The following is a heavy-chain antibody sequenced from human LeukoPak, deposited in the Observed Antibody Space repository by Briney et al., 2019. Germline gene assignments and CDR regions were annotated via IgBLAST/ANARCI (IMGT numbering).Heavy chain of an antibody. D-gene: IGHD3/OR15-3a*01. Sequence: PGGSLRLSCAASGFTFSSYGMHWVRQAPGKGLEWVAFIRYDGSNKYYADSVKGQFTISRDNSKNTLYLQMNSLRAEDTAVYYCAKDGLPYGLVSALQHWGQGTLVTVSS. CDR1: GFTFSSYG. J-gene: IGHJ1*01. CDR3: AKDGLPYGLVSALQH. CDR2: IRYDGSNK. V-gene: IGHV3-30*02.